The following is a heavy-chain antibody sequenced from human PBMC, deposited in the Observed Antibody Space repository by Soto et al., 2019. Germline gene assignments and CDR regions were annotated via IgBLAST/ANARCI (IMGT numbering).Heavy chain of an antibody. CDR2: IIPIFGTA. Sequence: GASVKVSCKASGGTFSSYAISWVRQAPGQGLEWMGGIIPIFGTANYAQKFQGRVTITADESTSTAYMELSSLRSEDTAVYYCARSIAVAGPLDYWGQGTLVTVSS. CDR3: ARSIAVAGPLDY. CDR1: GGTFSSYA. D-gene: IGHD6-19*01. V-gene: IGHV1-69*13. J-gene: IGHJ4*02.